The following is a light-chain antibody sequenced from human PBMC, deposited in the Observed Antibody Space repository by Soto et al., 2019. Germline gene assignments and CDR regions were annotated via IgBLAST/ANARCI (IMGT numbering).Light chain of an antibody. Sequence: DIPMTQSLSALSASVGDRVTITCRASQTINTWLAWYQQKPGKAPKLLIFDASNLEDGVPSRFSGTGSGTQFALTISSLQPDDFATYYCQQYKTYPWTFGQGTKVEVK. CDR3: QQYKTYPWT. J-gene: IGKJ1*01. CDR2: DAS. CDR1: QTINTW. V-gene: IGKV1-5*01.